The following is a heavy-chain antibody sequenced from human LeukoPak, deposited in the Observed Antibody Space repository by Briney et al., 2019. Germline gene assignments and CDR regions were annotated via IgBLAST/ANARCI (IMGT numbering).Heavy chain of an antibody. Sequence: ASVKVSCKASGYTFTAFYIHWVRQAPGQGLEWMGWINPNSGGTNYAQKFQGRVTMTRDTSISTAYMELSRLRSDDTAVYYCARKVPAATYDPWGQGTLVTVSS. D-gene: IGHD2-2*01. CDR1: GYTFTAFY. CDR3: ARKVPAATYDP. V-gene: IGHV1-2*02. J-gene: IGHJ5*02. CDR2: INPNSGGT.